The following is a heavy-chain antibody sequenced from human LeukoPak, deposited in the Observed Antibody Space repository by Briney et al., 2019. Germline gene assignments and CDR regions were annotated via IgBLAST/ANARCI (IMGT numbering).Heavy chain of an antibody. CDR1: GYTFTGYY. Sequence: ASEKVSCKASGYTFTGYYMHWVRQAPGQGLEWMGRINPNSGGTNYAQKFQGRVTMTRDTSISTAYMELSRLRSDDTAVYYCARDRGSYSSGWYYFDYWGQGTLVTVSS. CDR3: ARDRGSYSSGWYYFDY. J-gene: IGHJ4*02. CDR2: INPNSGGT. V-gene: IGHV1-2*06. D-gene: IGHD6-19*01.